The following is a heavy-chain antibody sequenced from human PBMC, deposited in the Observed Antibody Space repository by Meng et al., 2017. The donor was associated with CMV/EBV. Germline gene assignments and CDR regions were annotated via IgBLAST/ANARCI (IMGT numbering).Heavy chain of an antibody. D-gene: IGHD2-2*01. CDR2: IYYSGST. V-gene: IGHV4-61*01. CDR3: ARVDIVVVGGYGMDV. CDR1: GGSVSSGSYY. Sequence: GSLRLSCTVSGGSVSSGSYYWSWIRQPPGKGLEWIGYIYYSGSTNYNPSLKSRVTISVDTSKNQFSLKLSSVTAADTAVYYCARVDIVVVGGYGMDVWGQGTTVTVSS. J-gene: IGHJ6*02.